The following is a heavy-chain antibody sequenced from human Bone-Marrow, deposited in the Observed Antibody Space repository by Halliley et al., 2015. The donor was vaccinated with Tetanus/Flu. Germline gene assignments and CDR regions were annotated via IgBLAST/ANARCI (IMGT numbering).Heavy chain of an antibody. V-gene: IGHV1-69*01. Sequence: QVQLVQSGAEVKKPGSSVKVSCKASGGTFSSYAISWVRQAPGQGLEWMGGIIPIFGTANYAQKFQGRVTITADESTSTAYMELSSLRSEDTAVYYCARVDGSYGSAASFYYYGMDVWGQGTTVTVSS. D-gene: IGHD1-26*01. CDR1: GGTFSSYA. CDR2: IIPIFGTA. J-gene: IGHJ6*02. CDR3: ARVDGSYGSAASFYYYGMDV.